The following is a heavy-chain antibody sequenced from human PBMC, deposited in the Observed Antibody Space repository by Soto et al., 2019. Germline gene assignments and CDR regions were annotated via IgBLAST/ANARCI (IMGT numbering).Heavy chain of an antibody. CDR3: VTPYGSHYYYYGMDV. Sequence: SETLSLTCAVYGGSFSGYYWSWIRQPPGKGLEWIGEINHSGSTNYNPSLKSRVTISVDTSKNQFSLKLSSVTAADTAVYYCVTPYGSHYYYYGMDVWGQGTTVTVSS. CDR1: GGSFSGYY. CDR2: INHSGST. V-gene: IGHV4-34*01. D-gene: IGHD4-17*01. J-gene: IGHJ6*02.